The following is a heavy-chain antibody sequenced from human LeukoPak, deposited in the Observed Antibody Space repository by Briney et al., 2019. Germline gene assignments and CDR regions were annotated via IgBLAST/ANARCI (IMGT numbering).Heavy chain of an antibody. D-gene: IGHD3-22*01. CDR1: GYTFTSYD. CDR2: MNPNSGNT. V-gene: IGHV1-8*03. J-gene: IGHJ5*02. Sequence: ASVKVSCKASGYTFTSYDINWVRQATGQGLEWMGWMNPNSGNTGYAQKFQGRVTITRNTSISTAYMELSSLRSEDTAVYYCARERGVHYYYDSSGYRPFDPWGQGTLVTVSS. CDR3: ARERGVHYYYDSSGYRPFDP.